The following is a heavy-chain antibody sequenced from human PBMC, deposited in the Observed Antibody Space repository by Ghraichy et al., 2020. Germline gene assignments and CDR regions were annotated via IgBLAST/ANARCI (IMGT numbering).Heavy chain of an antibody. CDR3: ARDVGAYCSSTSCYLFDY. CDR2: INPNSGGT. Sequence: ASVKVSCKASGYTFTGYYMHWVRQAPGQGLEWMGWINPNSGGTNYAQKFQGRVTMTRDTSISTAYMELSRLRSDDTAVYYCARDVGAYCSSTSCYLFDYWGQGTLVTVSS. J-gene: IGHJ4*02. CDR1: GYTFTGYY. D-gene: IGHD2-2*01. V-gene: IGHV1-2*02.